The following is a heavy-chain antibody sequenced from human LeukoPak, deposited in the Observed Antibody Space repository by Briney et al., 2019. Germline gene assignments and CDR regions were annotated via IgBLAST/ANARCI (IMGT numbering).Heavy chain of an antibody. D-gene: IGHD3-10*01. CDR2: IDPSDSYT. Sequence: PGESLKISCEGSGYRFTSYWISWVRQMPGKGLEWMGRIDPSDSYTNYSPSFQGHVTISVDKSISTAYLQWTSLKSSDSAMYYCARRGYYYYGMDVWGQGTTVTVSS. J-gene: IGHJ6*02. CDR3: ARRGYYYYGMDV. CDR1: GYRFTSYW. V-gene: IGHV5-10-1*01.